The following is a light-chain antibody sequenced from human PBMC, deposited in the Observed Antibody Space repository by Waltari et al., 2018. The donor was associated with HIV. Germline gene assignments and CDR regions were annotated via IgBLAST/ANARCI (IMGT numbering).Light chain of an antibody. CDR1: NSRNNY. CDR2: QDR. CDR3: QAWGNNTVV. Sequence: SYDLTQAPSLSVSPGQAAKILCSGFNSRNNYVSWYQQKPGQSPLLLIFQDRKRPSGIPERFSGSSSGNTATLTISGTQSVDEADYFCQAWGNNTVVFGGGTKLTVL. J-gene: IGLJ2*01. V-gene: IGLV3-1*01.